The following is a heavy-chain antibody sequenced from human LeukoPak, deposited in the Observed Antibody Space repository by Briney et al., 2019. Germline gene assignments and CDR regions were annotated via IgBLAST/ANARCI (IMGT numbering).Heavy chain of an antibody. CDR2: ISASGGST. CDR3: AKEAYYGVYGDY. D-gene: IGHD4-17*01. J-gene: IGHJ4*02. CDR1: RFTFSTYA. Sequence: GGSLRLSCAASRFTFSTYAMTWVRQAPGKGLEWVSGISASGGSTYYADSVKGRFTISRDNSKNTLYLQMNSLRAEDTAVYYCAKEAYYGVYGDYWGQGTLVTVSS. V-gene: IGHV3-23*01.